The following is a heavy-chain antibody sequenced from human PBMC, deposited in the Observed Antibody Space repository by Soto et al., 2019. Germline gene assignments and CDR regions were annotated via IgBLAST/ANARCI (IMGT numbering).Heavy chain of an antibody. V-gene: IGHV1-18*01. D-gene: IGHD3-22*01. Sequence: GASVKVSCKASGYTFTSYGISWVRQAPGQGLEWMGWISAYSGNTNYAQKLQGRVTMTTDTSTSTAYMELRSLRSDDTAVYYCAREYDSSDKLYPDFDYWGQGTLVTVSS. CDR3: AREYDSSDKLYPDFDY. J-gene: IGHJ4*02. CDR1: GYTFTSYG. CDR2: ISAYSGNT.